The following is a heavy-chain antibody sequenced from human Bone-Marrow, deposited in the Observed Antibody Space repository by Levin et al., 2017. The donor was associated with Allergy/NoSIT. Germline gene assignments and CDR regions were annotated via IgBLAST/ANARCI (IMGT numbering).Heavy chain of an antibody. Sequence: GESLKISCAASGFTVSSNYMSWVRQAPGKGLEWVSVIYSGGSTYYADSVKGRFTISRDNSKNTLYLQMNSLRAEDTAVYYCARDLGASVGLSDYWGQGTLVTVSS. CDR2: IYSGGST. CDR3: ARDLGASVGLSDY. D-gene: IGHD1-26*01. CDR1: GFTVSSNY. J-gene: IGHJ4*02. V-gene: IGHV3-66*01.